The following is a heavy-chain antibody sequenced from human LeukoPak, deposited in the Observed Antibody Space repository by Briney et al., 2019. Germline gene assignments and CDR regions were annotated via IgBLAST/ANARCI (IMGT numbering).Heavy chain of an antibody. CDR3: ARQTGSGLFILP. J-gene: IGHJ4*02. D-gene: IGHD3/OR15-3a*01. Sequence: KSSETLSLTCTVSGGYISSSSYYWGWIRQPPGKGLEWIGSIYYSGSTYYNPSLKSRVTISVDTSKNQFSLRLTSVTAADTAVYYCARQTGSGLFILPGGQGTLVTVSS. V-gene: IGHV4-39*01. CDR2: IYYSGST. CDR1: GGYISSSSYY.